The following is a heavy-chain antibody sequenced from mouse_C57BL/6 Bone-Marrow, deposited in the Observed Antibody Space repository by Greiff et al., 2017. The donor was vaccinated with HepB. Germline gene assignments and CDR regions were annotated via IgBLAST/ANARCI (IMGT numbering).Heavy chain of an antibody. CDR1: GFTFSDYY. CDR3: AKSWGLRRDYYAMDY. CDR2: ISNGGGST. J-gene: IGHJ4*01. Sequence: EVKLVESGGGLVQPGGSLKLSCAASGFTFSDYYMYWVRQTPEKRLEWVAYISNGGGSTYYPDTVKGRFTISRDNAKNTLYLQMSRLKSEDTAMYYCAKSWGLRRDYYAMDYWGQGTSVTVSS. D-gene: IGHD2-4*01. V-gene: IGHV5-12*01.